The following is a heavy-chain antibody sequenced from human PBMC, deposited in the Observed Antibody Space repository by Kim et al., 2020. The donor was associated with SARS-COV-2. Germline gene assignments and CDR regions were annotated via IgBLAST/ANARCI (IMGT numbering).Heavy chain of an antibody. V-gene: IGHV1-69*13. J-gene: IGHJ4*02. CDR1: GGTFSSYA. CDR2: IIPIFGTA. D-gene: IGHD3-22*01. Sequence: SVKVSCKASGGTFSSYAISWVRQAPGQGLEWMGGIIPIFGTANYAQKFQGRVTITADESTSTAYMELSSLRSEDTAVYYCARDRYDSSGYYYGLYYFDYWGQGTLVTVSS. CDR3: ARDRYDSSGYYYGLYYFDY.